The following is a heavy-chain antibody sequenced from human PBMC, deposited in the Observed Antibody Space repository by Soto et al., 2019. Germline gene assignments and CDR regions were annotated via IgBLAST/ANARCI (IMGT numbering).Heavy chain of an antibody. D-gene: IGHD3-16*01. CDR3: VRDKLILLGGVIRSFDF. J-gene: IGHJ4*02. CDR1: GFSFSRYW. Sequence: PGGSLRLSCAVSGFSFSRYWMTWVRQAPGKGLEWVANIKQDGSEKYYVDSVKGRFTISRDNAKNSLFLQMDSLRAEDSAMYYCVRDKLILLGGVIRSFDFWGQGALVTVTS. CDR2: IKQDGSEK. V-gene: IGHV3-7*03.